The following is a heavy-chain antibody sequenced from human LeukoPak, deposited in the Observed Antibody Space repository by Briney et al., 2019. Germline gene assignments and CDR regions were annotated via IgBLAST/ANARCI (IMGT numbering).Heavy chain of an antibody. D-gene: IGHD3-10*01. CDR1: GLTFSGFA. J-gene: IGHJ5*02. CDR2: ISNDGTKK. V-gene: IGHV3-30*04. Sequence: GGSLRLSCAASGLTFSGFAMHWVRQAPGKGLEWVAIISNDGTKKDYADSVKGRFTISRDSSKNTVYLQMNSLRADDTALYYCARDLIRGGSGSCLNHWGQGTLVTVSS. CDR3: ARDLIRGGSGSCLNH.